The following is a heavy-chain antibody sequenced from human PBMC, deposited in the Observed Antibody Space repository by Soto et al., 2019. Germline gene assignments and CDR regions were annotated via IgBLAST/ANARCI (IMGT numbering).Heavy chain of an antibody. D-gene: IGHD6-13*01. V-gene: IGHV1-8*01. CDR3: ARRGYGSSWNYYYYYGMDV. CDR1: GYTFTSYD. J-gene: IGHJ6*02. Sequence: QVQLVQSGAEVKKPGASVKVSCKASGYTFTSYDINWVRQATGQGLEWMGWMNPNSGNTGYAQKFQGRVTMTRNTSISTAYMELSSLRSEDTAVYYCARRGYGSSWNYYYYYGMDVWGQGTTVTVSS. CDR2: MNPNSGNT.